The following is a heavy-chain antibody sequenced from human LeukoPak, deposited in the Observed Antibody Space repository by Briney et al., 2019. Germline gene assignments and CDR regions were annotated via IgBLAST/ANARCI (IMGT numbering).Heavy chain of an antibody. CDR2: ISAYNGNT. J-gene: IGHJ4*02. Sequence: ASVKVSCKASGYTFTSYDINWVRQATGQGLEWMGWISAYNGNTNYAQKLQGRVTMTTDTSTSTAYMELRSLRSDDTAVYYCARDEGYYDSSGYYRFDYWGQGTLVTVSS. CDR3: ARDEGYYDSSGYYRFDY. V-gene: IGHV1-18*01. D-gene: IGHD3-22*01. CDR1: GYTFTSYD.